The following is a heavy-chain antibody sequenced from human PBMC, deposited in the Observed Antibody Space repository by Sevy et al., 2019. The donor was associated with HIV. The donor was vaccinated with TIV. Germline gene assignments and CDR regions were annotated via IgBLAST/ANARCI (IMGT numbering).Heavy chain of an antibody. CDR3: ARGPCGVIITPYGMDV. CDR2: MNPNSGNT. CDR1: GYTFTSYD. V-gene: IGHV1-8*01. D-gene: IGHD3-10*01. J-gene: IGHJ6*02. Sequence: ASVKVACKASGYTFTSYDINWVRQATGQGLEWMGWMNPNSGNTGYAQKFQGRVTMTRYTSIRTAYMELSSLRSEDTAVYYCARGPCGVIITPYGMDVWGQGTTVTVSS.